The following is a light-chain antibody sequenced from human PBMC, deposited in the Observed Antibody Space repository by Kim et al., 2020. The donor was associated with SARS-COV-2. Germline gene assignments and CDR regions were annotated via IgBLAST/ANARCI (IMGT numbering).Light chain of an antibody. J-gene: IGLJ3*02. CDR1: KLGDKY. Sequence: SYELTQPPSVSVSPGQTVTITCSGDKLGDKYSSWYQQQPGQAPVLVIYQDTKRPSGIPERFAGSNSGNTATLTISGAQAMDEADYYCQAWDNTWVLGGGT. CDR2: QDT. V-gene: IGLV3-1*01. CDR3: QAWDNTWV.